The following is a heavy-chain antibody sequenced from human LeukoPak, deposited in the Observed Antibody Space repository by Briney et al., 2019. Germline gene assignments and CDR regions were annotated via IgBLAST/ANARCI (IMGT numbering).Heavy chain of an antibody. CDR3: ARDLFGY. D-gene: IGHD3-10*02. J-gene: IGHJ4*02. V-gene: IGHV1-2*02. CDR1: GYTFIGYH. CDR2: INPNSGDT. Sequence: ASVKVSCKASGYTFIGYHMHWVRQAPGQGLEYMGWINPNSGDTKYAQEFQGRVTMTRDTSISTAYMELSRLRSDDTAVYDCARDLFGYWGQGTLVTVSS.